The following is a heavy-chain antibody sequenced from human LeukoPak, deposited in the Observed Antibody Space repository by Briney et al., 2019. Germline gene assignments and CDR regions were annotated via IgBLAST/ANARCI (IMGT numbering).Heavy chain of an antibody. D-gene: IGHD2-15*01. CDR2: IYYSGST. V-gene: IGHV4-31*03. CDR3: ARAGGVVVAAKETNWFDP. CDR1: GGSISSSSYY. J-gene: IGHJ5*02. Sequence: SETLSLTCTVSGGSISSSSYYWGWIRQPPGKGLEWIGYIYYSGSTYYNPSLKSRVTISVDTSKNQFSLKLSSVTAADTAVYYCARAGGVVVAAKETNWFDPWGQGTLVTVSS.